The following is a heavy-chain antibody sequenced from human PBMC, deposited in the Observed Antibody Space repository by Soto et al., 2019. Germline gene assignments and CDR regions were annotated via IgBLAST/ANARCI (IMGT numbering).Heavy chain of an antibody. J-gene: IGHJ4*03. CDR3: ARDRDDSTGYYDY. CDR1: GFTFDDYS. Sequence: EVQLVESGGGVVRPGESLRLSCSASGFTFDDYSMTWVRHVPGKGLEWVSTINWNGDTTSYADSVRGRFTISRDNAKNSVYLQMNSLRAEDTAFYHCARDRDDSTGYYDYWGQGTLVTVSS. V-gene: IGHV3-20*01. CDR2: INWNGDTT. D-gene: IGHD3-22*01.